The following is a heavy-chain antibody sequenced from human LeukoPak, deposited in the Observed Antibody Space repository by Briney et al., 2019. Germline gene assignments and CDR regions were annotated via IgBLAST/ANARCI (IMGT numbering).Heavy chain of an antibody. CDR3: ASIGIRTPDYDY. CDR1: GFTFPDYA. CDR2: IRSEAYGGTA. J-gene: IGHJ4*01. Sequence: PGGSLRLSCTTSGFTFPDYAMTWVRQAPGKGLESVGFIRSEAYGGTAEYAASVKGRFTISRHDSKSIAYLQMNSLKTEDTAVYFCASIGIRTPDYDYWGHGTLVTVSS. D-gene: IGHD1-14*01. V-gene: IGHV3-49*04.